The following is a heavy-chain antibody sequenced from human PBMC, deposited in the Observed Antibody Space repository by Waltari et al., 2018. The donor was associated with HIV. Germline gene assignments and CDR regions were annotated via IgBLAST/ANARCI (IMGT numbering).Heavy chain of an antibody. Sequence: EVQLLESGGGFVQPGGSLRLACAASGFTFSTSALTWVRQAPGKGRYGVSLMSGSGDKTYDADSGNGRFTTSRDNSENTLYLQMNSLRSEDTAIYYCVKDTALIRGVIHFYGMDVWGQGTTVTVSS. CDR2: MSGSGDKT. J-gene: IGHJ6*02. V-gene: IGHV3-23*01. D-gene: IGHD3-10*01. CDR1: GFTFSTSA. CDR3: VKDTALIRGVIHFYGMDV.